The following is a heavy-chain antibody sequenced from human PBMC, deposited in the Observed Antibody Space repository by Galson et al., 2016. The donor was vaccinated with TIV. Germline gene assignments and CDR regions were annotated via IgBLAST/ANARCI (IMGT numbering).Heavy chain of an antibody. D-gene: IGHD2-2*01. Sequence: APGTGLKHVAVINSYGGGHTYYADSVKGRFTISRDNSKNALYVQINNLRAEDTAVYHCASRDIAVIPAAIVFDYWGQGTLVTVSS. CDR2: INSYGGGHT. J-gene: IGHJ4*02. V-gene: IGHV3-64*04. CDR3: ASRDIAVIPAAIVFDY.